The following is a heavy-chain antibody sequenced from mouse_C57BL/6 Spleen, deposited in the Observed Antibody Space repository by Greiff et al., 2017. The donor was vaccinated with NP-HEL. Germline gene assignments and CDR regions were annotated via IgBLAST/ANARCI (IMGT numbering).Heavy chain of an antibody. CDR3: ARDSELGGGLDY. CDR1: FSSLPSCSA. J-gene: IGHJ2*01. CDR2: ISYLGLT. Sequence: VQLKESGPGLVKPSPSLSLPFTFPFSSLPSCSACPLLLPFPGNKLEWMGYISYLGLTNYNPSLKSRISITHDTSKNHVFLKLNSVTTEDTATYYCARDSELGGGLDYWGQGTTLTVSS. V-gene: IGHV3-1*01. D-gene: IGHD4-1*01.